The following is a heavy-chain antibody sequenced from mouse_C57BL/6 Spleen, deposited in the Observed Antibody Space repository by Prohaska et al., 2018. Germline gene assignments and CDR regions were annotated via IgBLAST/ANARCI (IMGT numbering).Heavy chain of an antibody. Sequence: QVQLQQPGAELVKPGASVKLSCKASGYTFTSYWMHWMKQKPGQGLEWIGMIHPNSGSTDYKEKFKSKATLTVDKSSSTAYMQLSSLTSEDSAVYYCAREFGYYWYFDVWGTGTTVTVSS. J-gene: IGHJ1*03. D-gene: IGHD2-2*01. CDR3: AREFGYYWYFDV. CDR2: IHPNSGST. V-gene: IGHV1-64*01. CDR1: GYTFTSYW.